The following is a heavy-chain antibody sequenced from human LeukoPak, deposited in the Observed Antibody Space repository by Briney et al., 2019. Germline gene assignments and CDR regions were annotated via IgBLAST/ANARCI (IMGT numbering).Heavy chain of an antibody. V-gene: IGHV1-69*13. D-gene: IGHD3/OR15-3a*01. J-gene: IGHJ4*02. Sequence: SVKVSCKASGGTFSSYAISWVRQAPGQGLEWMGGIIPIFGTANYAQKFQGRVTITADESTSTAYMELSSLRSEDTAVYYCAIRAGGTGYYGNYWGQGTLVIVSS. CDR2: IIPIFGTA. CDR3: AIRAGGTGYYGNY. CDR1: GGTFSSYA.